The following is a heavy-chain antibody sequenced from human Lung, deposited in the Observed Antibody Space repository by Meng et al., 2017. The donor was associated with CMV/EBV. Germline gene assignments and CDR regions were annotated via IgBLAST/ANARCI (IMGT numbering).Heavy chain of an antibody. J-gene: IGHJ4*02. CDR1: GFTFSSYD. Sequence: GGXRLSXAASGFTFSSYDMHWVRQATGKGLEWVSAIGTAGDTYYPGSVKGRFTISRDNAKTSLYLQMNSLRAEDTAVYYCARGRGYCSSTNCYQNFDYWGGGXLVTVSS. CDR2: IGTAGDT. CDR3: ARGRGYCSSTNCYQNFDY. D-gene: IGHD2-2*01. V-gene: IGHV3-13*01.